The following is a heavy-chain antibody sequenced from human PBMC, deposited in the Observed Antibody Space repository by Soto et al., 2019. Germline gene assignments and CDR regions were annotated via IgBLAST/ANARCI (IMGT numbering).Heavy chain of an antibody. V-gene: IGHV1-46*01. CDR1: GYTFTSYY. CDR3: ARDRPPYYDSSGYFDY. J-gene: IGHJ4*02. Sequence: ASLNGSWKASGYTFTSYYMHWVRQAPGQGLEWMGIINPSGGSTSYAQKFQGRVTMTRDTSTSTVYMELSSLRSEDTAVYYCARDRPPYYDSSGYFDYWGRGTLVTVSS. D-gene: IGHD3-22*01. CDR2: INPSGGST.